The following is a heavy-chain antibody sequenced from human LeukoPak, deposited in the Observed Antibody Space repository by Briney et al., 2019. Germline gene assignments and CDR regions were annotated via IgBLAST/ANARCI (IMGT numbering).Heavy chain of an antibody. CDR3: ATSGTVSTYNWFDP. V-gene: IGHV4-39*01. J-gene: IGHJ5*02. CDR1: GGCISSNTYF. CDR2: IRYSGST. D-gene: IGHD4-17*01. Sequence: SETLSLTCNASGGCISSNTYFWSWIRRPPGKGLEWIGSIRYSGSTYYNPSLKSRVTISVDTSKNQFSLNLSSLTAADTAVYYCATSGTVSTYNWFDPWGQGTLVTVS.